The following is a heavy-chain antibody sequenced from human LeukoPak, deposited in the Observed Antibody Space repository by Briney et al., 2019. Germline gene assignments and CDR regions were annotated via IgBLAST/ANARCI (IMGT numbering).Heavy chain of an antibody. J-gene: IGHJ4*02. CDR1: GFTFSRYN. CDR3: TRVLETDCSGGSCYSGLDY. Sequence: GGSLRLSCAASGFTFSRYNMNWVRQAPGKGLEWVSSISRTGNYIYYADSVKGRFTISRDNAQNSLFLQMNSLRVEDTAVYYCTRVLETDCSGGSCYSGLDYWGQGTLVTVSS. V-gene: IGHV3-21*01. D-gene: IGHD2-15*01. CDR2: ISRTGNYI.